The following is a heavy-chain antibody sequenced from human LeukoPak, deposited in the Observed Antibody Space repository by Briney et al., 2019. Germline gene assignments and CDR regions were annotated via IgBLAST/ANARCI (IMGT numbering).Heavy chain of an antibody. V-gene: IGHV3-30-3*01. CDR1: GFTFNTYT. CDR3: VRQSEGLDY. CDR2: IEQNESNK. J-gene: IGHJ4*02. D-gene: IGHD5/OR15-5a*01. Sequence: GGSLRLSCAASGFTFNTYTMHWVRQAPGKGLEWVAVIEQNESNKYYADSVRGRFTISRDNSKNTLYLQMSSLTAEDTAVHFCVRQSEGLDYWGQGTLVTVSS.